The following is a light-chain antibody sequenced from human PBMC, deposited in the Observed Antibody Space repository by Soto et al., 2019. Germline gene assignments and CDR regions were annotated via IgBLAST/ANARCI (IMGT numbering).Light chain of an antibody. CDR2: DVS. J-gene: IGLJ1*01. V-gene: IGLV2-18*02. Sequence: SAVSQPRSVCGSRGQSVTISCTGTSSDVGSYNRVSWYQQPPGTAPKVMIYDVSNRPSGVPDRFSGSKSGNTASLTISGLQAEDESDYYCSSYTSSSTYVFGTGTKVTVL. CDR3: SSYTSSSTYV. CDR1: SSDVGSYNR.